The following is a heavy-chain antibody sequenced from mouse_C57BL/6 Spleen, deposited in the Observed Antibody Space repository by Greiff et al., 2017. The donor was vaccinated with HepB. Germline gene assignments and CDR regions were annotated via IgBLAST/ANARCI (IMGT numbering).Heavy chain of an antibody. CDR3: ARLHYYGSSYYYAMDY. D-gene: IGHD1-1*01. J-gene: IGHJ4*01. Sequence: EVQGVESGGGLVKPGGSLKLSCAASGFTFSDYGMHWVGQAPEKGLEWVAYISSGSSTIYYADTVKGRFTISRDNAKNTLFLQMTSLRSEDTAMYYCARLHYYGSSYYYAMDYWGQGTSVTVSS. CDR2: ISSGSSTI. CDR1: GFTFSDYG. V-gene: IGHV5-17*01.